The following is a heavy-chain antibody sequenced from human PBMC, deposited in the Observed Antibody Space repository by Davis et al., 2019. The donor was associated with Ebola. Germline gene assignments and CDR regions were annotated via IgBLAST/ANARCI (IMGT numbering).Heavy chain of an antibody. D-gene: IGHD6-6*01. J-gene: IGHJ3*02. CDR2: INHSGST. V-gene: IGHV4-34*01. CDR1: GGSFSGYY. CDR3: ARFVRTDAFDI. Sequence: PSETLSLTCAVYGGSFSGYYWSWIRQPPGKGLEWIGEINHSGSTNYNPSLKSRVTISVDTSKNQFSLKLSSVTAADTAVYYCARFVRTDAFDIWGQGTMVTVSS.